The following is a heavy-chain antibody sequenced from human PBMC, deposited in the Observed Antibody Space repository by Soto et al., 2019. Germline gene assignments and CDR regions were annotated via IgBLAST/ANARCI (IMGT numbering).Heavy chain of an antibody. J-gene: IGHJ6*03. CDR3: ALTTSHQRNYMDV. V-gene: IGHV6-1*01. D-gene: IGHD4-4*01. CDR1: GDSVSSNSAA. Sequence: SQTLSLTCAISGDSVSSNSAAWNWIRLSPSRGLEWLARTYYRSRWYNDYAVSVRSRITVNPDTSKNQFSLQLTSVTPEDTAVYYCALTTSHQRNYMDVWCKATTVTVSS. CDR2: TYYRSRWYN.